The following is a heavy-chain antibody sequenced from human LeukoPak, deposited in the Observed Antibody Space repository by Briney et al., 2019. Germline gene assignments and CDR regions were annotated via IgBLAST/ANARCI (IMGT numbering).Heavy chain of an antibody. J-gene: IGHJ4*02. CDR2: IRNKANKYTT. V-gene: IGHV3-72*01. Sequence: GGSLRLSCAASGFTFSDHYMDWVRQAPGKGLEWVGRIRNKANKYTTEYAASVKGRFSISRDDSQNSLYLQMNSLTSEDTALYYCTRAANTRITALDYWGQGTLVTVSS. CDR3: TRAANTRITALDY. CDR1: GFTFSDHY. D-gene: IGHD6-6*01.